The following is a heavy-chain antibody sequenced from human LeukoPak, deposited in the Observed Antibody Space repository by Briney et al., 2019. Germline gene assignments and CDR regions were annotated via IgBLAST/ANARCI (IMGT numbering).Heavy chain of an antibody. V-gene: IGHV1-58*01. D-gene: IGHD3-10*01. CDR1: GFTFTSSA. Sequence: SVKVSCKASGFTFTSSAVQWVRLARGQRLEWIGWIVVGSGNTNYAQKFQERVTITRDMSTTTAYMELSSLRSGDTAVYYCAASVLTDAFDIWGQGTMVTVSS. CDR3: AASVLTDAFDI. J-gene: IGHJ3*02. CDR2: IVVGSGNT.